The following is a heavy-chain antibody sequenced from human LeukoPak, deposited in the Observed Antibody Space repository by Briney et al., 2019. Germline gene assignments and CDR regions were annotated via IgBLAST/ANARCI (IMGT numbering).Heavy chain of an antibody. CDR1: GYIFTSYY. CDR2: IYPSAGYA. V-gene: IGHV1-46*01. J-gene: IGHJ4*02. CDR3: VREEEGGTFDY. D-gene: IGHD3-16*01. Sequence: ASVKVSCKASGYIFTSYYIHWVRQAPGQGLEWMGIIYPSAGYANYAQTFQGRVTMAMDTSTSTVDMELRSLRSEDTAVYYCVREEEGGTFDYWGQGTLVTVSS.